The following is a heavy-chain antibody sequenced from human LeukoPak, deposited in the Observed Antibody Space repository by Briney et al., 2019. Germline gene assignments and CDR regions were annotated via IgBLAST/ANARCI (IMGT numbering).Heavy chain of an antibody. V-gene: IGHV3-23*01. Sequence: GGSLRLSCAVSGFTFSSYGMTWVRQAPGKGLEWVSAISGSGGSTYYADSVKGRFTISRDNSKNTLYLQMNSLRAEDTALYYCVKDRVNYGSGNFDYWGQGTLVTVSS. D-gene: IGHD3-10*01. CDR1: GFTFSSYG. CDR2: ISGSGGST. CDR3: VKDRVNYGSGNFDY. J-gene: IGHJ4*02.